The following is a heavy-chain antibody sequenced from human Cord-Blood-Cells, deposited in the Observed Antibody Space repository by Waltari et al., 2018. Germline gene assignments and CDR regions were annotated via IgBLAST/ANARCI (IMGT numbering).Heavy chain of an antibody. D-gene: IGHD4-4*01. CDR1: GFTFSGSA. CDR3: TRRAQGGNYDY. J-gene: IGHJ4*02. Sequence: EVQLVESGGGLVQPGGSLKLSCAASGFTFSGSALHWVRQASGKGREWVGRIRSKANSYATAYAASVKGRFTISRDDSKNTAYLQMNSLKTEDTAVYYCTRRAQGGNYDYWGQGTLVTVSS. V-gene: IGHV3-73*02. CDR2: IRSKANSYAT.